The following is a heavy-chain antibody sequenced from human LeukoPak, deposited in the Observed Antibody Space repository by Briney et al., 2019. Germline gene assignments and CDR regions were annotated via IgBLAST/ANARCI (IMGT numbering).Heavy chain of an antibody. J-gene: IGHJ6*02. CDR2: IIPILGIA. CDR3: ARRGYSYGYDYYYYGMDA. D-gene: IGHD5-18*01. CDR1: GGTFSSYA. V-gene: IGHV1-69*04. Sequence: SVKVSCKASGGTFSSYAISWVRQAPGQGLEWMGRIIPILGIANYAQKFQGRVTITADKSTSTAYMELSSLRSEDTAVYYCARRGYSYGYDYYYYGMDAWGQGTTVTVSS.